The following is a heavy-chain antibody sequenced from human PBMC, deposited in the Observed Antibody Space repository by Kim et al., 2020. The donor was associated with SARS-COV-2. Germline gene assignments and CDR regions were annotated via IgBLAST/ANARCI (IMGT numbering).Heavy chain of an antibody. CDR1: GFTFSSSW. CDR3: ARRDTIFGVVTYYYYGMDG. J-gene: IGHJ6*02. D-gene: IGHD3-3*01. Sequence: GGSLRLSCAASGFTFSSSWMHWVRQAPGKGLVWVSRINSDGRSTSYADSVKGRFTISRDNAKNTLYLQMNSLRAEDTAVYYCARRDTIFGVVTYYYYGMDGWGQGTTVTVS. CDR2: INSDGRST. V-gene: IGHV3-74*01.